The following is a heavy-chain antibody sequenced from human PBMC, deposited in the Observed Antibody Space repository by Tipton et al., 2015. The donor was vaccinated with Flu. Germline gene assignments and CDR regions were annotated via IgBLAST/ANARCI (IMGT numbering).Heavy chain of an antibody. CDR3: ARHRTRTYFDY. V-gene: IGHV4-59*08. D-gene: IGHD1-1*01. Sequence: TLSLTCTVSGGSISSYYWSWIRQPPGKGLEWIGYIYYSGSTNYNPSLKSRVTISVDTSKNQFSLKLISVTAADTAVYYCARHRTRTYFDYWGQGTLVTVSS. J-gene: IGHJ4*02. CDR1: GGSISSYY. CDR2: IYYSGST.